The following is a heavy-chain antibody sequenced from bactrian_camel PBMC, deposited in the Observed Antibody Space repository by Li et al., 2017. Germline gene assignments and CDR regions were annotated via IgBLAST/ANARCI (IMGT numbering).Heavy chain of an antibody. CDR1: GWTCSRCC. CDR3: AVSVYAWCSTVTGDYRD. Sequence: PLVESGEGSVQAGGSLRLSCEASGWTCSRCCRIWFRQAPEKEREWVAAITRDGATTYADSAKGRFTISEDNAKKTLYLQMNMLKPEDTAMYYCAVSVYAWCSTVTGDYRDWGQGTQVTVS. D-gene: IGHD5*01. CDR2: ITRDGAT. V-gene: IGHV3S26*01. J-gene: IGHJ4*01.